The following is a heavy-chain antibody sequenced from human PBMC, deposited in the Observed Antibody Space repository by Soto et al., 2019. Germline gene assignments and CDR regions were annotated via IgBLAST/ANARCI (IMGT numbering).Heavy chain of an antibody. Sequence: TSVKVSCKASGYKFSDFGITWVRQAPGQGLEWMGWISGKNGNTNYAQKVQGRVTLTADTSTGTAYMEMRALTSDDTGIYYCARSDYYEATGTFEIWGQGPPVTVSS. V-gene: IGHV1-18*04. CDR1: GYKFSDFG. CDR2: ISGKNGNT. CDR3: ARSDYYEATGTFEI. J-gene: IGHJ4*02. D-gene: IGHD4-17*01.